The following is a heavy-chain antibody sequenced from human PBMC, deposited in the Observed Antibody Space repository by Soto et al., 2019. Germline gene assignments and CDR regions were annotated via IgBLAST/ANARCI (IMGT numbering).Heavy chain of an antibody. V-gene: IGHV3-74*01. CDR3: ARGPATAPDHFDY. Sequence: VQLVESGGGLVQPGGSLRLSCAASGFTFSSYWMHWVRQAPGKGLVWVSRINSDGSSTSYADSVKGRFTISRDNAKNTLYLQMNSLRAEDTAVYYCARGPATAPDHFDYWGQGTLVTVSS. J-gene: IGHJ4*02. D-gene: IGHD2-2*01. CDR1: GFTFSSYW. CDR2: INSDGSST.